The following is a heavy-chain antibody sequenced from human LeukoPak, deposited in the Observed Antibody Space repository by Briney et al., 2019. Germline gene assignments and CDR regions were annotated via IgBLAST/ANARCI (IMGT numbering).Heavy chain of an antibody. CDR2: ISSSSSTI. D-gene: IGHD1-26*01. CDR3: ARDHGAEWELQRENWFDP. Sequence: QPGGSLRLSCAASGFTFSSYSMNWVRQAPGKGLEWVSYISSSSSTIYYADSVKGRFTISRDNAKNSLYLQMNSLRAEDTAVYYCARDHGAEWELQRENWFDPWGQGTLVTVSS. J-gene: IGHJ5*02. CDR1: GFTFSSYS. V-gene: IGHV3-48*04.